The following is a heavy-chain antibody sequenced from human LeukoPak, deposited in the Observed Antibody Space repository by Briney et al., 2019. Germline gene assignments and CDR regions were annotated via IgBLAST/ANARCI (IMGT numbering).Heavy chain of an antibody. CDR3: AGDGGTVAVAGDF. V-gene: IGHV3-48*03. Sequence: PGGSLRLSCEASGFAFSSHEMNWVRQAPGKGLEWVSFISSSGSAIYYADIVKGRFTISRDQARNSLYLEMSSLRHEDTAVYYCAGDGGTVAVAGDFWGQGTLVTVSS. CDR2: ISSSGSAI. CDR1: GFAFSSHE. D-gene: IGHD6-13*01. J-gene: IGHJ4*02.